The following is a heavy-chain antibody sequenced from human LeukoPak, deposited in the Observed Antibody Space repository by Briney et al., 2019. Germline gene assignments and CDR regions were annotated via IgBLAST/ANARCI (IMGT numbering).Heavy chain of an antibody. J-gene: IGHJ4*02. CDR3: ARVVTTGSYPNYFDY. V-gene: IGHV4-59*01. CDR2: IYYSAST. CDR1: GDSISSFY. Sequence: SETLSLTCTVSGDSISSFYWSWIRQPPGKGLEWIGYIYYSASTTYNPSLKSRVTLSIDTSKNQFSLNLSSVIAADTAVYYCARVVTTGSYPNYFDYWGPGTLVTVSS. D-gene: IGHD1-26*01.